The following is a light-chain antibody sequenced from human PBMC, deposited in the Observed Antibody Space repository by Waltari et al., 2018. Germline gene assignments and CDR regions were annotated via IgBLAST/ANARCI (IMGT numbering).Light chain of an antibody. Sequence: DVVLTQSPLSLPVTLGQPASISCRSSRSLVYSDGSTYLTWFQQRPGQSPRRLIYKVSNRDSGVPDRFRGSGSGTDFTLNINRVEAEDVGVYYCMQGTHWPITFGGGTKVEIK. CDR3: MQGTHWPIT. CDR1: RSLVYSDGSTY. J-gene: IGKJ4*01. CDR2: KVS. V-gene: IGKV2-30*01.